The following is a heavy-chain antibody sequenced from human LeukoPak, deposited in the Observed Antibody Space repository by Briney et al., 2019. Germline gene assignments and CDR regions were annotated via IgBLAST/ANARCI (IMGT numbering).Heavy chain of an antibody. Sequence: GGSLRLSCAASGFTVSSNYMSWVRQAPGEGLEWVSGIGDSGGTTYYADSVKGRFTVSRDNSKNTLFLQMNSLRAEDTAVYYCAKDNGAGTYYNLPDYWGQGTLVTVSS. D-gene: IGHD3-10*01. CDR3: AKDNGAGTYYNLPDY. J-gene: IGHJ4*02. CDR2: IGDSGGTT. CDR1: GFTVSSNY. V-gene: IGHV3-53*01.